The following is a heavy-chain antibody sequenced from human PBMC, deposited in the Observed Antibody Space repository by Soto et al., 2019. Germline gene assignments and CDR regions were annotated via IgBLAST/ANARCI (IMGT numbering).Heavy chain of an antibody. V-gene: IGHV4-59*08. Sequence: SETLSLTCTVSGGTISSYYWSWIRQPPGKGLAWIGYIYYSGSTNYNPSLKSRVTISVDTSKNQFSLKLSSVTAADTAVYYCARQEGYCSGGSCYSAFDIWGQGTMVTVSS. CDR1: GGTISSYY. J-gene: IGHJ3*02. CDR2: IYYSGST. D-gene: IGHD2-15*01. CDR3: ARQEGYCSGGSCYSAFDI.